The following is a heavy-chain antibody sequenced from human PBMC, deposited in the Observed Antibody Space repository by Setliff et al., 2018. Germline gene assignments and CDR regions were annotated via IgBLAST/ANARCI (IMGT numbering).Heavy chain of an antibody. V-gene: IGHV4-39*07. Sequence: SETLSLTCTVFGGSMSSSGYYWAWIRQSPGKGLEWIGEINHSASTNYNPSLKSRVTMSVDTSKNQFSLKLSAVTAADTAVYYCARGRAGHSGHWGQGTLVTVSS. CDR1: GGSMSSSGYY. CDR2: INHSAST. D-gene: IGHD6-19*01. J-gene: IGHJ4*02. CDR3: ARGRAGHSGH.